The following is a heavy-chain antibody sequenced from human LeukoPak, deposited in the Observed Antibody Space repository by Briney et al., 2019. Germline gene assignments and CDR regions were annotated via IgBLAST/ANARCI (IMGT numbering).Heavy chain of an antibody. CDR3: AKVSDYYGSGTIGS. Sequence: GGSLRLSCAASGFTFSSYGMSWVRQAPGKGLEWVSAISGSGGSTYYADSVKGRFTISRDNSKNTLYLQMSTLRAEDTAVYYCAKVSDYYGSGTIGSWGQGTLVTVSS. CDR2: ISGSGGST. CDR1: GFTFSSYG. V-gene: IGHV3-23*01. D-gene: IGHD3-10*01. J-gene: IGHJ5*02.